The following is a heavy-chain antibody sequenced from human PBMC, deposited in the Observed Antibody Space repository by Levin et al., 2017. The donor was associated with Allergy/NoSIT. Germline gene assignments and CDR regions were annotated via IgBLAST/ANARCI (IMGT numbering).Heavy chain of an antibody. CDR2: ISSSGSTR. CDR3: VRGDSNPWDDYYYGMDV. V-gene: IGHV3-11*01. J-gene: IGHJ6*02. CDR1: GFTFSDYY. Sequence: TGGSLRLSCAASGFTFSDYYMSWIRQAPGKGLEWVSYISSSGSTRYYAGSVEGRFTISRDNAKNSLFLQMNSLRAEDTAVYYCVRGDSNPWDDYYYGMDVWGQGTTVTVSS. D-gene: IGHD3-22*01.